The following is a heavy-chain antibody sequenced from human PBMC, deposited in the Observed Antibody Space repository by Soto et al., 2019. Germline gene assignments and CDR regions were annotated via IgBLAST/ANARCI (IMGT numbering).Heavy chain of an antibody. V-gene: IGHV1-69*12. CDR1: GGTFSSYA. D-gene: IGHD6-19*01. CDR2: IIPIFGTA. J-gene: IGHJ6*02. Sequence: QVQLVQSGAEVKKPGSSVKVSCKASGGTFSSYAISWVRQAPGQGLEWMGGIIPIFGTANYAQKFQGRVTITADESTSTADMELSSLRSEDTAVYYCARTNVEMAVYYYYGMDVWGQGTTVTVSS. CDR3: ARTNVEMAVYYYYGMDV.